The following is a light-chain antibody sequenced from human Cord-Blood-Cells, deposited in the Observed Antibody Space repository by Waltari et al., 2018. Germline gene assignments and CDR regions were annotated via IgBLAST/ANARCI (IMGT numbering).Light chain of an antibody. J-gene: IGKJ1*01. CDR3: QQYGSSWT. Sequence: EIVLTQSPGPLSLSPGERATLSCRARQSVSSSYLAWYQQKPGQASRLLIYGASSRATGIPDRFSGSGSGTDFTLTISRLEPEDFAVYYCQQYGSSWTFGQGTKVEIK. CDR1: QSVSSSY. CDR2: GAS. V-gene: IGKV3-20*01.